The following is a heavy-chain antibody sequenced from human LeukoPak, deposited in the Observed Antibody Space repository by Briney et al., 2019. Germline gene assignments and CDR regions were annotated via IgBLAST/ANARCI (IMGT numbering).Heavy chain of an antibody. CDR2: INPNSGGA. Sequence: ASVKVCCKASGYTFTGYYMHWVRQAPGQGLEWMGRINPNSGGANYAHKYHGRVTITSDTSITTTYMYLHRLRSDDTAVYYCAREYSYGFYFDYWGQGTLVTVSS. V-gene: IGHV1-2*06. CDR3: AREYSYGFYFDY. CDR1: GYTFTGYY. J-gene: IGHJ4*02. D-gene: IGHD5-18*01.